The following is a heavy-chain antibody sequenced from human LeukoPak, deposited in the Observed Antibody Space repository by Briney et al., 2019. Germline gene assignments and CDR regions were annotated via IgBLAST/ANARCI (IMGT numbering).Heavy chain of an antibody. D-gene: IGHD3-16*01. Sequence: GGSLRLSCAASGFTFSSYSMNWVRQAPGKGLEWVSSISSSGSYIYYADSVKGRFTISRDNAKNSLYLQMSSLRAEDTAVYYCASPAPRGYWGQGTLVTVSS. CDR2: ISSSGSYI. V-gene: IGHV3-21*01. CDR3: ASPAPRGY. J-gene: IGHJ4*02. CDR1: GFTFSSYS.